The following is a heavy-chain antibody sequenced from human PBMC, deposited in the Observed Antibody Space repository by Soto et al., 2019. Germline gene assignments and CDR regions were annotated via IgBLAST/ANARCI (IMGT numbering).Heavy chain of an antibody. CDR1: GLTFASYA. CDR3: AKGRRVRGDTSFDF. D-gene: IGHD3-10*01. J-gene: IGHJ4*02. CDR2: ISGSGSGT. V-gene: IGHV3-23*01. Sequence: EVQLLESGGGLVQPGGSLRLSCAASGLTFASYAMTWVRQAPGKGLEWVSVISGSGSGTNYADSVKGRFTISRDNSKNTLYLHLNTLRAEDTAVYYCAKGRRVRGDTSFDFWGQGTPVTVSS.